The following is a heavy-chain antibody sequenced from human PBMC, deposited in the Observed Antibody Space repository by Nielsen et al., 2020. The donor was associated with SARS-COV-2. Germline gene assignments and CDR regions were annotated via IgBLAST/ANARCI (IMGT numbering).Heavy chain of an antibody. J-gene: IGHJ4*02. Sequence: SLKISCAASGFTFDDYAMHWVRQAPGKGLEWVSGISWNSGSIGYADPVKGRFTISRDNAKNSLYLQMNSLRAEDTALYYCAKDGHSSGWYGAPDYWGQGTLVTVSS. CDR1: GFTFDDYA. D-gene: IGHD6-19*01. V-gene: IGHV3-9*01. CDR3: AKDGHSSGWYGAPDY. CDR2: ISWNSGSI.